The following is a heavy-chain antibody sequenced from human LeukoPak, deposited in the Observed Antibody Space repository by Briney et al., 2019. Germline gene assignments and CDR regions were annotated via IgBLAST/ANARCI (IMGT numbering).Heavy chain of an antibody. J-gene: IGHJ6*03. CDR2: ISGSGGST. CDR3: ANDLVVPAAISYYYMDV. D-gene: IGHD2-2*01. V-gene: IGHV3-23*01. CDR1: GFTFSSYA. Sequence: RGSLRLSCAASGFTFSSYAMSWVRQAPGKGLEWVSAISGSGGSTYYADSVKGRFTISRDNSKNTLYLQMNSLRAEDTAVYYCANDLVVPAAISYYYMDVWGKGTTVTVSS.